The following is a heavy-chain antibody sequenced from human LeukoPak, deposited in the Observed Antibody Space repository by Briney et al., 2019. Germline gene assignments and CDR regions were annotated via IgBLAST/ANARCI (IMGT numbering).Heavy chain of an antibody. CDR3: ARGMTYYYDSSGSFDI. J-gene: IGHJ3*02. V-gene: IGHV1-18*01. Sequence: GASVKVSCKASGYTFTSYGISWVRQAPGQGLEWMGWISAYNGNTNYAQKLQGRVTMTTDTSTSTAYMELRSLRSDDTAVYYCARGMTYYYDSSGSFDIWGQGTMVTVSS. D-gene: IGHD3-22*01. CDR1: GYTFTSYG. CDR2: ISAYNGNT.